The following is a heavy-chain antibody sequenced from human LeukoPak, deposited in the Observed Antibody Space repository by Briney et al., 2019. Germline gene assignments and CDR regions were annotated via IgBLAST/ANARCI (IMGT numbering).Heavy chain of an antibody. D-gene: IGHD5-24*01. V-gene: IGHV1-2*02. Sequence: GASVKVSCKASGYTFTGYYMHWVRQAPGQGLEWMGWINPNSGGTNYAQKFQGRVTMTRDTSISTAYMELSSLRSEDTAVYYCARGKRWLQADFDYWGQGTLVTVSS. CDR1: GYTFTGYY. CDR3: ARGKRWLQADFDY. J-gene: IGHJ4*02. CDR2: INPNSGGT.